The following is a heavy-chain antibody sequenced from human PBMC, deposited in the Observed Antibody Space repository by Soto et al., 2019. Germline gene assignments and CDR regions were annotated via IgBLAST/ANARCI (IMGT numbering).Heavy chain of an antibody. D-gene: IGHD3-22*01. Sequence: QVQLQESGPGLVKPSETLSLTCTVSGDSISSYYWSWIRQPPGKGLEWIGYIYYSGSTNYNPSLKSRVTISVDTSKNQFSLKLSSVTAADTAVYYCARHFDDSSPAFDYWGQGTLVTVSS. V-gene: IGHV4-59*01. CDR2: IYYSGST. J-gene: IGHJ4*02. CDR3: ARHFDDSSPAFDY. CDR1: GDSISSYY.